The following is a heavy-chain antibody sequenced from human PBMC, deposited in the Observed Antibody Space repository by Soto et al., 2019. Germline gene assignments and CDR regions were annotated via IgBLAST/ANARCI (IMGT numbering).Heavy chain of an antibody. CDR2: ISGSGGST. CDR1: GFTFSSYA. D-gene: IGHD3-10*01. J-gene: IGHJ4*02. CDR3: AKAHGSGKSTSPDY. V-gene: IGHV3-23*01. Sequence: GGSLRLSCAASGFTFSSYAMSWVRQAPGKGLEWVSAISGSGGSTYYADSVKGRFTISRDNSKNTLYLQMNSLRAEDTAVYYCAKAHGSGKSTSPDYWGQGTLVTVSS.